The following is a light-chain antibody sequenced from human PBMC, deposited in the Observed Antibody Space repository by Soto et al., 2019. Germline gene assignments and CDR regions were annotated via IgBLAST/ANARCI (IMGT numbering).Light chain of an antibody. CDR2: DVS. CDR1: SSDDGGYNY. V-gene: IGLV2-11*01. J-gene: IGLJ1*01. CDR3: CSYAGSYPLYV. Sequence: QSVLTQPRSVSGTPGQSVTISCTGTSSDDGGYNYVSLYQQHPGKTPKLMIYDVSTRPSGVPDRFSGSQSGHTPSLTISGLQAEDEADYYCCSYAGSYPLYVFGTGTKVTVL.